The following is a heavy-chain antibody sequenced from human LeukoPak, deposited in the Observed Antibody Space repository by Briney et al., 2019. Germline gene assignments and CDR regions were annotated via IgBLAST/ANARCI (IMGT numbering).Heavy chain of an antibody. J-gene: IGHJ4*02. Sequence: SETLSLTCTVSGGSISSYYWSWIRQPPGKGLEWIGYIYYSGSTNYNPSLKSRVTISVDTSKNQFSLKLSSVTAADTAVYYCARGWAQYPLRFLEWLTFDYWGQGTLVTVSS. CDR2: IYYSGST. CDR3: ARGWAQYPLRFLEWLTFDY. V-gene: IGHV4-59*01. D-gene: IGHD3-3*01. CDR1: GGSISSYY.